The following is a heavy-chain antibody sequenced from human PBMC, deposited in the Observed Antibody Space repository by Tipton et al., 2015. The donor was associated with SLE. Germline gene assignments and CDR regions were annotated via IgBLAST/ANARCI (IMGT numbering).Heavy chain of an antibody. J-gene: IGHJ4*02. CDR2: INHSGST. V-gene: IGHV4-34*01. Sequence: LRLSCAVYGGSFSGYYWSWIRQPPGKGLEWIGEINHSGSTNYNPSLKSRVTISVDTSKNQFSLKLSSVTAADTAVYYCARGDYDFWSGYLYYFDYWGQGTLVTVSS. CDR3: ARGDYDFWSGYLYYFDY. CDR1: GGSFSGYY. D-gene: IGHD3-3*01.